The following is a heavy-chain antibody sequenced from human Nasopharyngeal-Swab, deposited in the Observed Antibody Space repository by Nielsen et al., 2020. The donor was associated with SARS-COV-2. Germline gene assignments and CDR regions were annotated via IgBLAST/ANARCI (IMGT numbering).Heavy chain of an antibody. J-gene: IGHJ4*02. CDR2: IYYSGNT. CDR1: GGSISSGDYY. D-gene: IGHD3-3*01. V-gene: IGHV4-30-4*01. CDR3: ARGSRFLEFDY. Sequence: SETLSLTCTVSGGSISSGDYYWSWIRQPPGKGLEWIGYIYYSGNTYYNPSLKSRVTISVDTSKNQFSLKLSSVTAADTAVYYCARGSRFLEFDYWGQGTLVTVSS.